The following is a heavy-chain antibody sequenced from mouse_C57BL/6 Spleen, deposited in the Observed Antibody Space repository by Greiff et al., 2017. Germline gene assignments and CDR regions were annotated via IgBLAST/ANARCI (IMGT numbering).Heavy chain of an antibody. D-gene: IGHD2-4*01. Sequence: EVKLVESGPGMVKPSQSLSLTCTVTGYSITSGYDWHWIRHFPGNKLEWMGYISYSGSTNYNPSLKSRISITHDTSKNHFFLKLNSVTTEDTATYYCARWGLRGYFDYWGQGTTLTVSS. CDR1: GYSITSGYD. CDR3: ARWGLRGYFDY. CDR2: ISYSGST. V-gene: IGHV3-1*01. J-gene: IGHJ2*01.